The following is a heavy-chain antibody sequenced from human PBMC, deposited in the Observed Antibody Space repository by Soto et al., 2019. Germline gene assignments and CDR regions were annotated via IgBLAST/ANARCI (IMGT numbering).Heavy chain of an antibody. CDR2: ISGYNGKT. J-gene: IGHJ6*02. Sequence: QVQLVQSGAEVKKPGASVKVSCKSSGYTFSMSGISWVRQAPGQGLEWMGWISGYNGKTNYEQKFQDRVTXTXXXSXXMAYMELRSLRSDDTAVYYCAREGPRPYYDYGMDVWGQGTTVTVSS. V-gene: IGHV1-18*01. CDR3: AREGPRPYYDYGMDV. CDR1: GYTFSMSG.